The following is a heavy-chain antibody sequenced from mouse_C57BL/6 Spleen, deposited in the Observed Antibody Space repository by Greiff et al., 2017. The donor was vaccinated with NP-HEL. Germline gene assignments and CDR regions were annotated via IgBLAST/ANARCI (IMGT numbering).Heavy chain of an antibody. J-gene: IGHJ3*01. V-gene: IGHV1-15*01. CDR2: IDPETGGT. D-gene: IGHD1-1*01. CDR3: TRGVTTVVATKGFAY. Sequence: VQLQQSGAELVRPGASVTLSCKASGYTFTDYEMHWVKQTPVHGLEWIGAIDPETGGTAYNQKFKGKAILTADKSSSTAYMELRSLTSEDPAVYYCTRGVTTVVATKGFAYWGQGTLVTVSA. CDR1: GYTFTDYE.